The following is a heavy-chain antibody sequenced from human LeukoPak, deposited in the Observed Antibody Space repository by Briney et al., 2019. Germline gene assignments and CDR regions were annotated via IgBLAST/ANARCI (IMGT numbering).Heavy chain of an antibody. J-gene: IGHJ4*02. V-gene: IGHV4-59*07. D-gene: IGHD4-17*01. CDR1: GCSISSYY. CDR2: IYYSGST. Sequence: SDTLPLTCSVSGCSISSYYWSWIRQPPGKGLEWIGYIYYSGSTNYNPSLKSRVTISVHTSKSQCSLKLSSVTSADTAVYDCATYSWGDYGLEYFDYWGQGTLVTVSS. CDR3: ATYSWGDYGLEYFDY.